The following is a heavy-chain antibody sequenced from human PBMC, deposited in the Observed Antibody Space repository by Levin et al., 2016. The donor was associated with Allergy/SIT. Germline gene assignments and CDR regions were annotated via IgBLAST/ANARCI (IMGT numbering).Heavy chain of an antibody. CDR3: ARGGDYSDY. D-gene: IGHD5-12*01. CDR1: GFTFSTYW. J-gene: IGHJ4*02. Sequence: GGSLRLSCAASGFTFSTYWMNWVRQAPGKGLEWVANIKQDGSEKYYVASVKGRFTISRDNANNSLYLQMNSLRAEDTALYYCARGGDYSDYWGQGTLVTVSS. V-gene: IGHV3-7*01. CDR2: IKQDGSEK.